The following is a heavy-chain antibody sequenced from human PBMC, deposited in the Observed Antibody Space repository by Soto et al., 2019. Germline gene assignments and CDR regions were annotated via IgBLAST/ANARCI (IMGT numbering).Heavy chain of an antibody. CDR1: GFTFSSYA. CDR3: AKDQAYGYDFWSGYFMDV. CDR2: ISGSGGST. D-gene: IGHD3-3*01. J-gene: IGHJ6*03. Sequence: EVQLLESGGGLVQPGGSLRLSCAASGFTFSSYAMSWVRQAPGKGLEWVSAISGSGGSTYYADSVKGRFTISRDNSKNTLYLQMNSLRAEDTAVYYCAKDQAYGYDFWSGYFMDVLGKGTTVTVSS. V-gene: IGHV3-23*01.